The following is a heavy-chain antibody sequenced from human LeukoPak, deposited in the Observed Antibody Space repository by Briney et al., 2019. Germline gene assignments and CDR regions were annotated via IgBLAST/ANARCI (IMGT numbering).Heavy chain of an antibody. CDR1: GFAFSSQA. D-gene: IGHD1-26*01. CDR3: AKQEGDWFDP. Sequence: GGSLRLSCAASGFAFSSQAMSWARQAPGKGLEWVSGISGSGDSTYYADSVEGRLTISRDNSKNTLYLQMNSLRAEDTAVYYCAKQEGDWFDPWGQGTLVTVSS. CDR2: ISGSGDST. J-gene: IGHJ5*02. V-gene: IGHV3-23*01.